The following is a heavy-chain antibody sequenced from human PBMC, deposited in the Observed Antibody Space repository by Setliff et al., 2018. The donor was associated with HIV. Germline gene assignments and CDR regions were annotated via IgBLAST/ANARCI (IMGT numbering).Heavy chain of an antibody. V-gene: IGHV4-39*07. J-gene: IGHJ5*01. CDR2: IYYDGRT. Sequence: PSETLSLTCTVSGGSIRTGAYYWGWIRQPPGKGLEWIGSIYYDGRTFYKPSPKSRLTISVDTSKNQFSLSLNSVTAADTAVYFCARGGAVSADFDSWGQGTLVTAPQ. CDR3: ARGGAVSADFDS. D-gene: IGHD3-16*01. CDR1: GGSIRTGAYY.